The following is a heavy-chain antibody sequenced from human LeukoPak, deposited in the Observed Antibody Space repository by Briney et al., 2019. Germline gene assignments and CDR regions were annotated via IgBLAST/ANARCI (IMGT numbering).Heavy chain of an antibody. J-gene: IGHJ4*02. D-gene: IGHD6-13*01. V-gene: IGHV3-30*18. CDR1: GFTFSGYD. CDR3: AKAGSGSSWYFDY. CDR2: ISHDGGKK. Sequence: GGSLRLSCAGSGFTFSGYDMHWVRQAPGKGLEWVAVISHDGGKKYYADSVKGRFTISRDNSKNTLYLQMNSLRAEDTTVYYCAKAGSGSSWYFDYWGQGTLVTVSS.